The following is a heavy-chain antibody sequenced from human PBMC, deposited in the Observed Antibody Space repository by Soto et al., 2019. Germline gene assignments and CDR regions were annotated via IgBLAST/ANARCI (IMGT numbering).Heavy chain of an antibody. CDR1: GYTFTSYY. Sequence: HVQLVQSGAEVKKPGASVQVACTASGYTFTSYYMHWVRQAPGQGLEWLGIINPSGGSKSDAQKFQGRVTMTRDTSTSTVYRELSSLSSEDTAVYYCARDYRLTLRILRYWGQGTLVTVSS. CDR3: ARDYRLTLRILRY. V-gene: IGHV1-46*01. D-gene: IGHD3-9*01. CDR2: INPSGGSK. J-gene: IGHJ4*02.